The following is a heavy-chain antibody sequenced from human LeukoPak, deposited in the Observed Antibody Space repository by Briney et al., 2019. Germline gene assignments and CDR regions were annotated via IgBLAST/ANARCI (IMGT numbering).Heavy chain of an antibody. CDR1: GGSISSGDYY. Sequence: SETLSLTCTVSGGSISSGDYYWSWIRQPPGKGLEWIGYIYYSGSTNYNPSLKSRVTISVDTSKNQFSLKLSSVTAADTAVYYCAATYYYDSSGYYRADYWGQGTLVTVSS. CDR3: AATYYYDSSGYYRADY. CDR2: IYYSGST. V-gene: IGHV4-61*08. J-gene: IGHJ4*02. D-gene: IGHD3-22*01.